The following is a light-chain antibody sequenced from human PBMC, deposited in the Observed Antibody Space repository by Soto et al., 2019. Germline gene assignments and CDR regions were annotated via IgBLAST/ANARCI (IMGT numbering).Light chain of an antibody. Sequence: AIRMTQSPSSLSASAGDRVAIACRASQEVGRYLAWYQQQPGQAPKLLIYGASTLQSGVPSRFSGSGSGTYFTLTISCLQSEDFATYYCQHYKSFPCTFGQGTKLEIK. CDR1: QEVGRY. J-gene: IGKJ1*01. CDR2: GAS. CDR3: QHYKSFPCT. V-gene: IGKV1-8*01.